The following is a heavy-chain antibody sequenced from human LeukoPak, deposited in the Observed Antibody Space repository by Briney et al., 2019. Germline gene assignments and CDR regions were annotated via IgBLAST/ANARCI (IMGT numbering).Heavy chain of an antibody. V-gene: IGHV3-30-3*01. CDR2: ISYDGSNK. CDR1: GFTFSSYA. J-gene: IGHJ4*02. Sequence: PGRSLRLSCAASGFTFSSYAMHWVRQAPGKGLEWVAVISYDGSNKYCADSVKGRFTISRDNSKNTLYLQMNSLRAEDTAVYYCARVPGVAVRPYYFDYWGQGTLVTVSS. D-gene: IGHD6-6*01. CDR3: ARVPGVAVRPYYFDY.